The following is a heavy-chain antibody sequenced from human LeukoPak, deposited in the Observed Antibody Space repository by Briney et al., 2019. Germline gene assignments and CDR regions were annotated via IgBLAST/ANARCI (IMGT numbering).Heavy chain of an antibody. V-gene: IGHV3-30*02. D-gene: IGHD3-16*01. J-gene: IGHJ4*02. CDR2: IRHDGSIK. CDR3: AKDSLADIDY. CDR1: GFVFSTYG. Sequence: AGGSLRLFCAASGFVFSTYGMYWVRQAPGKGLEWVAFIRHDGSIKNYADSVKGRSTISRDNSKNTLYLQMNSLRAEDTAVYYCAKDSLADIDYWGQGTLVTVSS.